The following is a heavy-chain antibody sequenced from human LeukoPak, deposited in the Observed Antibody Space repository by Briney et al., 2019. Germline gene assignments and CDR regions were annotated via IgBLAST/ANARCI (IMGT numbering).Heavy chain of an antibody. V-gene: IGHV1-18*01. CDR3: ARIRKEYCTSTSCHYYYYMDV. CDR1: GYTFSNFG. D-gene: IGHD2-2*01. Sequence: ASVKVSCKASGYTFSNFGISWGRQAPGQGLEWMGWISTYNGNTNYAQKLQGRVTMTTDTSTSTAYMELRSLRSGDTAVYYCARIRKEYCTSTSCHYYYYMDVWGKGTTVTVSS. J-gene: IGHJ6*03. CDR2: ISTYNGNT.